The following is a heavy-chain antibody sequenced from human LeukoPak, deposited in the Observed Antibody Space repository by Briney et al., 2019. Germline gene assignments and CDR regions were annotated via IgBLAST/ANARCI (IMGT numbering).Heavy chain of an antibody. CDR1: GGSISSYY. D-gene: IGHD2-21*02. Sequence: SGTLSLTCSVFGGSISSYYWSWIRQPPGKGPEWIGYIYYSGSTKYSPSLKGRVSISIDTSKHQFSLRLRSVTAADTAVYFCASQPYCGGDCSPPPPDYWGQGTLVTVSS. J-gene: IGHJ4*02. V-gene: IGHV4-59*01. CDR3: ASQPYCGGDCSPPPPDY. CDR2: IYYSGST.